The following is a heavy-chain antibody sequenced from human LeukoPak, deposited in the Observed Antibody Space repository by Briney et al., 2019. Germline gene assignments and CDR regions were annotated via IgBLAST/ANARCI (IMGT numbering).Heavy chain of an antibody. J-gene: IGHJ6*02. CDR1: GYTFTSYG. Sequence: ASAKVSCKASGYTFTSYGISWVRQAPGQGLEWMGWISAYNGNTNYAQKLQGRVTMTTDTSTSTAYMELRSLRSDDTAVYYCARDGTGTDYYYYGMDVWGQGTTVTVSS. V-gene: IGHV1-18*01. CDR2: ISAYNGNT. CDR3: ARDGTGTDYYYYGMDV. D-gene: IGHD1-7*01.